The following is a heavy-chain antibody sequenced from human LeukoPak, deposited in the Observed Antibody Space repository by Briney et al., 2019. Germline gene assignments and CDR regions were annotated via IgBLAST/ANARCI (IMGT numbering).Heavy chain of an antibody. Sequence: SETLSLTCTVSGGSISSSSYYWGWIRQPPGKGLEWIGSIYYSGSTYYNPSLKSRVTISVDTSKNQFSLQLNSVTPEDTAVYYCVSGRVAGIDAFDIWGQGTMVTVSS. CDR1: GGSISSSSYY. CDR3: VSGRVAGIDAFDI. J-gene: IGHJ3*02. D-gene: IGHD6-19*01. CDR2: IYYSGST. V-gene: IGHV4-39*07.